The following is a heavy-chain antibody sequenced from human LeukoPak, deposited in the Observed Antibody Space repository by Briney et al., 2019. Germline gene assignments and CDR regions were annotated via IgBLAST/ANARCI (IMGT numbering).Heavy chain of an antibody. CDR1: GYTLTELS. CDR3: ATWGDIVVVPAASHAAFDI. CDR2: FDPEDGET. V-gene: IGHV1-24*01. D-gene: IGHD2-2*01. J-gene: IGHJ3*02. Sequence: ASVKVSCKVSGYTLTELSMHWVRQAPGKGLEWMGGFDPEDGETIYAQKFQGRVTMTEDTSTDTAYMKLSSLRSEDTAVYYCATWGDIVVVPAASHAAFDIWGQGTMVTVSS.